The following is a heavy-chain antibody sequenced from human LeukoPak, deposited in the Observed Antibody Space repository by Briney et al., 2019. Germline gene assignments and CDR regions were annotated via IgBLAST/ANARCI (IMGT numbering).Heavy chain of an antibody. CDR1: GGSISSGGYY. D-gene: IGHD4-23*01. V-gene: IGHV4-31*03. J-gene: IGHJ4*02. CDR3: ARAGATVVTPLAGALWSPHFDY. CDR2: IYYSGST. Sequence: SETLSLTCTVSGGSISSGGYYWSWIRQHPGKGLEWIGYIYYSGSTYYNPSLKSRVTISVDTSKNQFSLKLSSVTAADTAVYYCARAGATVVTPLAGALWSPHFDYWGQGTLVTVSS.